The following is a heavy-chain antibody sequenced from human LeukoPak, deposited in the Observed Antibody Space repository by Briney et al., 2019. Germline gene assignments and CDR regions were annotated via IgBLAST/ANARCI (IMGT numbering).Heavy chain of an antibody. CDR2: IYYSGST. CDR3: ARLEGVARAFDI. J-gene: IGHJ3*02. V-gene: IGHV4-31*03. D-gene: IGHD1-1*01. Sequence: SQTLSLTCTVSGGSISSGGYYWSWIRQHPGKGLEWIGYIYYSGSTYYNPSPKSRVTISVDTSKNQFSLKLSSVTAADTAVYYCARLEGVARAFDIWGQGTMVTVSS. CDR1: GGSISSGGYY.